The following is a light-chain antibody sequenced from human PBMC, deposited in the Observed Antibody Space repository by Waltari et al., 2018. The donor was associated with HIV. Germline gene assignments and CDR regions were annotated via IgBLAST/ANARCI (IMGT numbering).Light chain of an antibody. CDR1: RDVTNF. V-gene: IGKV1-9*01. CDR2: GAS. Sequence: DRVSITCRASRDVTNFLAWYQKKPGTAPKLLIYGASTLQSGVPSRFGGSGSGTQFTLTINSLQPDDFATYYCQQSDSYPLTFGQGTRLEMK. J-gene: IGKJ5*01. CDR3: QQSDSYPLT.